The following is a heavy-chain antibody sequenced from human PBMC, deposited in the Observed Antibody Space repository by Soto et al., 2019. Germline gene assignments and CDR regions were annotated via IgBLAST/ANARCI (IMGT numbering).Heavy chain of an antibody. Sequence: QLQLQESGPGLVKPSETLSLTCTVSGGSISSSSYYWGWIRQPPGKGLEWIGSIYYSGSTYYNPSLKSRVTISVDTSKNQFSLKLSSVTAADTAVYYCARQLGVTMVRGVLDYWGQGTLVTVSS. CDR1: GGSISSSSYY. D-gene: IGHD3-10*01. J-gene: IGHJ4*02. V-gene: IGHV4-39*01. CDR3: ARQLGVTMVRGVLDY. CDR2: IYYSGST.